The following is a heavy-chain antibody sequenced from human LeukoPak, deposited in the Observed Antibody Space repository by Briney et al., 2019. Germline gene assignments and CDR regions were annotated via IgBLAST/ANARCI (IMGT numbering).Heavy chain of an antibody. CDR3: ARTLHSGWYLGRSSDI. D-gene: IGHD6-19*01. V-gene: IGHV3-7*03. Sequence: PGGSLRLSCAASGFTFSSYWMSWVRQAPGRGLEWVANIKQDGSEKNYVDSVKGRFTISRDNAKNSLYLQMNSLGAEDTAVYYCARTLHSGWYLGRSSDIWGQGTMVTVSS. J-gene: IGHJ3*02. CDR2: IKQDGSEK. CDR1: GFTFSSYW.